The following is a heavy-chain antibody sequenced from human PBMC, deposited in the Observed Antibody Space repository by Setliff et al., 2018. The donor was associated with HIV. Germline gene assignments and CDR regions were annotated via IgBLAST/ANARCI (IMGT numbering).Heavy chain of an antibody. V-gene: IGHV1-69*10. CDR1: GATFNSFA. D-gene: IGHD3-16*01. CDR2: FISILSRA. J-gene: IGHJ6*03. CDR3: AKPRRGNYQGAFYYYMDV. Sequence: SVKASCKASGATFNSFAFNWVRQAPGQGLEWMGDFISILSRAQYAQKFQGRLTITADESTSTAYMGLGSLTSEDTAVYYCAKPRRGNYQGAFYYYMDVWGRGTTVTVSS.